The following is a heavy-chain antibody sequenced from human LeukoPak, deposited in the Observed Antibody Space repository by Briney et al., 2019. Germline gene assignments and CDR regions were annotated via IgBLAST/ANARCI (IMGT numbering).Heavy chain of an antibody. D-gene: IGHD3-10*01. CDR2: INPNSGGT. V-gene: IGHV1-2*04. CDR1: GYTFTGYY. CDR3: ARGRYGSGSRNWFDP. J-gene: IGHJ5*02. Sequence: GASVKVSCKASGYTFTGYYMHWVRQAPGQGLEWMGWINPNSGGTNYAQKFQGWVTMTRDTSISTAYMELSRLRSDDTAVYYCARGRYGSGSRNWFDPWGQGTLVTVSS.